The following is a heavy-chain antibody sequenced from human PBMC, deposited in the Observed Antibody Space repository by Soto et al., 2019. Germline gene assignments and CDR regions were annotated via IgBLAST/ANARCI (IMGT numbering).Heavy chain of an antibody. CDR1: GFTFSSYW. J-gene: IGHJ6*03. CDR2: IKQDGSEK. V-gene: IGHV3-7*01. Sequence: GGSLRLSCAASGFTFSSYWMSWVRQAPGKGLEWVANIKQDGSEKYYVDSVKGRFTISRDNAKNSLYLQMNSLRAEDTAGYYFARDAGMITFGGVIVIAENDYYYMDVWGKGTTVTVSS. D-gene: IGHD3-16*02. CDR3: ARDAGMITFGGVIVIAENDYYYMDV.